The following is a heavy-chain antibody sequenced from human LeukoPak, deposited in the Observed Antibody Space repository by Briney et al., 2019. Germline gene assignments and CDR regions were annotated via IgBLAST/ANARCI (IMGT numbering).Heavy chain of an antibody. Sequence: GESLKISCXASGYSFTNYWIGWVRQMTGKGLEWMGIIYPDDSESKYSPSFQGQVTIPADKSISTAYLQWSSLKASDTAMYYCARSRDSSGYYYLIWGQGTLVTASS. CDR3: ARSRDSSGYYYLI. V-gene: IGHV5-51*01. J-gene: IGHJ4*02. CDR1: GYSFTNYW. D-gene: IGHD3-22*01. CDR2: IYPDDSES.